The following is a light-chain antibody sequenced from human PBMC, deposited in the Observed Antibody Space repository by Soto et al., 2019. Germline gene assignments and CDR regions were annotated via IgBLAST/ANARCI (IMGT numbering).Light chain of an antibody. CDR2: KAS. CDR3: QQYNSYPWT. J-gene: IGKJ1*01. Sequence: DIQMTQSPSTLSASVGDRVTITCRARQSISSWLAWYQQKPGKAPKLLIYKASSLESRVPSRFSGSGSGTEFTLTISSLQPDDFATYYCQQYNSYPWTFGQGTKVEIK. CDR1: QSISSW. V-gene: IGKV1-5*03.